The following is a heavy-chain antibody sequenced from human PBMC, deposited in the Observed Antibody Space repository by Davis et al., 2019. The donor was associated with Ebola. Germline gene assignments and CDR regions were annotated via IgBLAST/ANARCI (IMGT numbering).Heavy chain of an antibody. J-gene: IGHJ3*02. D-gene: IGHD1-14*01. Sequence: PSETLSLTCTVSGGSISSYYWSWIRQPPGKGLEWIGYIYYSGSTNYNPSLKSRVTISVDTSKNQFSLKLSSVTAADTAVYYCARKPSGSHAFDIWGQGTMVTVSS. V-gene: IGHV4-59*01. CDR1: GGSISSYY. CDR2: IYYSGST. CDR3: ARKPSGSHAFDI.